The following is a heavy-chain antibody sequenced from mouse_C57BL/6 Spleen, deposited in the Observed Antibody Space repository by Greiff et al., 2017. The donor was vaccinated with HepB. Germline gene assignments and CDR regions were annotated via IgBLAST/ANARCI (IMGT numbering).Heavy chain of an antibody. Sequence: VQLQQSGAELVRPGASVKLSCTASGFNIKDDYMHGVKQRPEQGLEWIGWIDPENGDTEYASKFQGKATITADTSSNTAYLQLSSLTSEDTAVYYYPPPLHSYAMDYWAQRTSATVSS. CDR3: PPPLHSYAMDY. CDR1: GFNIKDDY. V-gene: IGHV14-4*01. CDR2: IDPENGDT. J-gene: IGHJ4*01.